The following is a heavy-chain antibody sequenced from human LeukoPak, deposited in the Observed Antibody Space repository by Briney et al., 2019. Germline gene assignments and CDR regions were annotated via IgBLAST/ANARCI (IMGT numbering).Heavy chain of an antibody. CDR1: GYTLTELS. CDR3: ANLAPRHHMYYYDSSGSISDY. CDR2: FDPEDGET. V-gene: IGHV1-24*01. D-gene: IGHD3-22*01. J-gene: IGHJ4*02. Sequence: ASVKVSCKVSGYTLTELSMHWVRQAPGKGLEWMGGFDPEDGETIYAQKFQGRVTMTEDTSTDTAYMELSSLRSEDTAVYYCANLAPRHHMYYYDSSGSISDYWGQGTLVTVSS.